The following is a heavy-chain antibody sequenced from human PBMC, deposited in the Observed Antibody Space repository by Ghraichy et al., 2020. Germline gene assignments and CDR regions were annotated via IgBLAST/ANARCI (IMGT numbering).Heavy chain of an antibody. CDR1: GGSISDDTYY. CDR2: VFYSEST. J-gene: IGHJ1*01. CDR3: ATAPMLMIRAEYFQH. V-gene: IGHV4-39*01. Sequence: SETLSLTCNVSGGSISDDTYYWGWIRQPPGRGLEWIGSVFYSESTHYKPSLKSRVSISVDTSKNQFSLKLTSVTAADTGVYYCATAPMLMIRAEYFQHWGHGTLVTVSS. D-gene: IGHD3-10*01.